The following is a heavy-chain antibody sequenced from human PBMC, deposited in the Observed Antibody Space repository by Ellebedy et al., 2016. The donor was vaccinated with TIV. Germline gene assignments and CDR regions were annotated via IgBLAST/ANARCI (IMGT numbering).Heavy chain of an antibody. CDR1: GGSVDNSAHY. D-gene: IGHD1-26*01. V-gene: IGHV4-39*07. J-gene: IGHJ4*02. CDR2: IYYSGST. Sequence: MPSETLSLTCTVSGGSVDNSAHYWTWVRQPPGKGLQWIAHIYYSGSTYYNPSLKSRVPISFNPSKNQFSLRLTEVTAADTAVYYCAIDPIVGPTPYYFDSWGQGTLVTVSS. CDR3: AIDPIVGPTPYYFDS.